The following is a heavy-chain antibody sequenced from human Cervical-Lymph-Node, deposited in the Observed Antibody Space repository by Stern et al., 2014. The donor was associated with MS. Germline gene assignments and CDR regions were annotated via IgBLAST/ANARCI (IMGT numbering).Heavy chain of an antibody. CDR2: IWHDGSIK. CDR1: GFTFSSYG. D-gene: IGHD3-16*01. Sequence: VQLVESGGGVVQPGRSLRLSCAAPGFTFSSYGMHWVRQAPGKGLEWVTVIWHDGSIKQYADSVMGRFTISKDNDRSTLHLQMNSLRAEDTAVYYCARGGLWGAYAPMDVWGQGTTVTVSS. J-gene: IGHJ6*02. CDR3: ARGGLWGAYAPMDV. V-gene: IGHV3-33*01.